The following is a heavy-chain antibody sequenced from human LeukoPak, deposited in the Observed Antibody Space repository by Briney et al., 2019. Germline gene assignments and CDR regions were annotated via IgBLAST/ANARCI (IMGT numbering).Heavy chain of an antibody. CDR2: IYYSGST. J-gene: IGHJ4*02. CDR1: GGSISSYY. V-gene: IGHV4-39*07. Sequence: SETLSLTCTVSGGSISSYYWGWIRQPPGKGLEWIGSIYYSGSTYYNPSLKSRVTISVDTSKNQFSLKLSSVTAADTAVYYCARAGTGETWKVLDYWGQGTLVTVSS. CDR3: ARAGTGETWKVLDY. D-gene: IGHD7-27*01.